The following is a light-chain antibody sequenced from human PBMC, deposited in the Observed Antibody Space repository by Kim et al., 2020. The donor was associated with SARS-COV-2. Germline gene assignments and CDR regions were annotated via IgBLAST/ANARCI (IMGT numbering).Light chain of an antibody. V-gene: IGLV3-19*01. J-gene: IGLJ2*01. CDR1: SLRSYY. CDR2: GKN. CDR3: NSRDSRGNHKV. Sequence: SSELTQDPAVSLALGQTVRITCQGDSLRSYYASWYQQKPGQAPVLVIYGKNNRPSGIPDRFSGSSSGNTASLTITGAQAEDEADYYCNSRDSRGNHKVFG.